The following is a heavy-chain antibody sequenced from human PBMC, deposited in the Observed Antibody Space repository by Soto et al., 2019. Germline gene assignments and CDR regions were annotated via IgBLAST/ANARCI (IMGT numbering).Heavy chain of an antibody. CDR2: IYASGTT. CDR1: GASISNYY. Sequence: QVRLQESGPGLVKPSETLSLTCTVSGASISNYYWSWIRQPAGKGLECLGRIYASGTTTYNPSRRSRVTMSVDTSKNQFSLNLNSVTAADTAVYYCARESRSELGTVEYWGQGTVVTVSS. V-gene: IGHV4-4*07. J-gene: IGHJ4*02. CDR3: ARESRSELGTVEY. D-gene: IGHD1-1*01.